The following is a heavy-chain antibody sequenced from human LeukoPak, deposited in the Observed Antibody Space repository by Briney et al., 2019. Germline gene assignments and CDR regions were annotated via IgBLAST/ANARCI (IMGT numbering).Heavy chain of an antibody. V-gene: IGHV3-74*01. CDR2: INRDGSTT. CDR3: ARWAGVTDL. CDR1: GFTFSNYW. J-gene: IGHJ4*02. D-gene: IGHD5-18*01. Sequence: GGSLRLSCAASGFTFSNYWVHWVRQAPGKGLVWVSRINRDGSTTNYADSVKGRFTVSRDNAKNTLNLQMNSLVAEDTAVYYCARWAGVTDLWGRGTLVTVSS.